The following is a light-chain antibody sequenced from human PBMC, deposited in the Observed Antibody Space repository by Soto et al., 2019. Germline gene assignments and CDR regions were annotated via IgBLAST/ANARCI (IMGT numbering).Light chain of an antibody. J-gene: IGLJ3*02. Sequence: QSVLTQPPSVSAAPGQKVTIYCSGTSSNIEYNYISWYQQFPGTAPKLLIYETDKRASGIPDRFSASKSGTSATLDITGLQPGDEADYSCGTWDNILSALVFGAGTKVTVL. CDR1: SSNIEYNY. CDR3: GTWDNILSALV. V-gene: IGLV1-51*01. CDR2: ETD.